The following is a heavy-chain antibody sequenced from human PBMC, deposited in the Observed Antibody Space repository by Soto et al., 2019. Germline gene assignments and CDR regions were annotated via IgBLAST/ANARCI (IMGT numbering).Heavy chain of an antibody. V-gene: IGHV4-34*01. CDR2: INHSGST. Sequence: QVQLQQWGAGLLKPSETLSLTCAVYGGSFSGYYWSWIRQPPGKGLEWIGEINHSGSTNYNPSLKSRVTISVDTSKNQFSLKLSSVTAADTAVYYXXXXXXXRIAAAGTNAFDIWGQGTMVTVSS. CDR3: XXXXXXRIAAAGTNAFDI. J-gene: IGHJ3*02. CDR1: GGSFSGYY. D-gene: IGHD6-13*01.